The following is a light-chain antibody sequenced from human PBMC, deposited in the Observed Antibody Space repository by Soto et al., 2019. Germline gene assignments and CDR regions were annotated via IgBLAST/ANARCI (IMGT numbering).Light chain of an antibody. CDR1: QSVSSSS. V-gene: IGKV3-20*01. J-gene: IGKJ1*01. CDR2: GAS. CDR3: QQYGSSPWT. Sequence: EIVLTQSPGTLSLSPGERATLSCRASQSVSSSSLAWYQQKPGQAPRLLIYGASSRVTGFPDRFSGSGSGTDFTLTINGLEPDDFAVYYCQQYGSSPWTFGQGTKVDIK.